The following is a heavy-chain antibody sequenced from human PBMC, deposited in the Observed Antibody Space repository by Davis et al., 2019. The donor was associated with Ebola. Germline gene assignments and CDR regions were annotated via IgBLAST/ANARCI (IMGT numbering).Heavy chain of an antibody. CDR2: TYYNSRWYH. Sequence: PSETLSLTCGISGDGVSVNSGGWNWIRQSPSRGLEWLGRTYYNSRWYHDYAVSVQGRITINPDTSKNQFSLQLNSVTPEDTAVYYCARGWLRAWFDPWGQGTLVTVSS. D-gene: IGHD5-12*01. CDR1: GDGVSVNSGG. V-gene: IGHV6-1*01. CDR3: ARGWLRAWFDP. J-gene: IGHJ5*02.